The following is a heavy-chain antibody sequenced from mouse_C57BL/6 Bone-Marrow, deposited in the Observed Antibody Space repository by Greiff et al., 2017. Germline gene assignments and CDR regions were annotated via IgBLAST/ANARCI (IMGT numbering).Heavy chain of an antibody. D-gene: IGHD1-1*01. CDR2: INPYNGGT. J-gene: IGHJ1*03. CDR1: GYTFTDYY. Sequence: EVQLQQSGPVLVKPGASVKMSCKASGYTFTDYYMNWVKQSHGKSLEWIGVINPYNGGTSYNQKFKGKATLTVDKSSSTAYMELNSLTSEDSAVYYCARGGLLRNFDVWGTGTTVTVSS. V-gene: IGHV1-19*01. CDR3: ARGGLLRNFDV.